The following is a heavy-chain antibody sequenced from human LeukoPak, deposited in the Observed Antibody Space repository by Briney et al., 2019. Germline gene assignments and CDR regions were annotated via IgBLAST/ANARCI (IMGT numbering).Heavy chain of an antibody. Sequence: PGGSLRLSRAASGFTFVSYAMTWVRQAPGKGLEWVSAINGGGDTTYYADSVKGRFTISRDKSKNTMYLQMNSLRAEDTALYYCAKALDTYGYMRFDFWGQGTLVTVSS. CDR1: GFTFVSYA. J-gene: IGHJ4*02. V-gene: IGHV3-23*01. D-gene: IGHD5-18*01. CDR2: INGGGDTT. CDR3: AKALDTYGYMRFDF.